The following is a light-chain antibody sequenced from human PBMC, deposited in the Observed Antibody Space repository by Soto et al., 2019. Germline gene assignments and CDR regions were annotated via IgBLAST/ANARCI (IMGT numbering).Light chain of an antibody. CDR1: SSDVGSNNL. V-gene: IGLV2-23*01. Sequence: QSVLTQPASVSGSPGQSITLSCTGTSSDVGSNNLVSWYQQHPGKAPKLMICEGGKRPSGVSNLFSGSKSGNTASLTISGLQAEDEADYYCCSYTNTKTYVFGTGTKVTVL. CDR2: EGG. J-gene: IGLJ1*01. CDR3: CSYTNTKTYV.